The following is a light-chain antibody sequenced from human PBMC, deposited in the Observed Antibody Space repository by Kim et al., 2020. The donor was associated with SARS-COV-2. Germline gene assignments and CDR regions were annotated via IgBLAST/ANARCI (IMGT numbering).Light chain of an antibody. Sequence: DIQMTQSPSTLSANVGDRVIITCRASQSLDDWLAWYQHKLGKAPKLLIYMTSNLQSGVPSRFSGSGFGTEFTLTINSLQPDDFATYYCQQYRYYSYTFGPGTKVDIK. CDR3: QQYRYYSYT. CDR2: MTS. V-gene: IGKV1-5*03. CDR1: QSLDDW. J-gene: IGKJ3*01.